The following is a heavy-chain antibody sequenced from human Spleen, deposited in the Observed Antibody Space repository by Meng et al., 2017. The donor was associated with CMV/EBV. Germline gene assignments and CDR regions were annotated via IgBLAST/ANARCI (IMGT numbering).Heavy chain of an antibody. V-gene: IGHV4-39*07. J-gene: IGHJ4*02. CDR2: IYYSGST. Sequence: SETLSLTCTFSGGSISSSNYYWGWIRQPPGKGLEWIGSIYYSGSTYHNPSLKSRVTISIDTSKNQFSLKLSSVTAADTAVYYCARRAYPPGRRPFDCWGQGTLVTVSS. CDR1: GGSISSSNYY. CDR3: ARRAYPPGRRPFDC.